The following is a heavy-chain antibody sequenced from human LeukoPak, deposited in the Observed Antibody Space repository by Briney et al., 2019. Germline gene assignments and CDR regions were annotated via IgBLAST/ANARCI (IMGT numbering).Heavy chain of an antibody. Sequence: SVKVSCKASGFTFTSSAMQWVRQARGQRLEWIGWIVVGSGNTSYAQKFQERVTITRDMSTSTAYMELSSPRSEDTAVYYCAARETVHGFFDYWGQGTLVTVSS. CDR3: AARETVHGFFDY. CDR1: GFTFTSSA. V-gene: IGHV1-58*02. J-gene: IGHJ4*02. D-gene: IGHD4-17*01. CDR2: IVVGSGNT.